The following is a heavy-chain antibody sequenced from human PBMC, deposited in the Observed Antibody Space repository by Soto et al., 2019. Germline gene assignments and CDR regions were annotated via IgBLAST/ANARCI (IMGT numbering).Heavy chain of an antibody. CDR3: ARQEAVTGTVDYSYGY. Sequence: GESLKIFCKGSGYSFTTYWSGWVRPMPGKGLEWMGVIYPGDSDTISSPSFQGQVTITADKSITTAYLQGSSLKASDTAMYYCARQEAVTGTVDYSYGYWGQGALVTVSS. J-gene: IGHJ4*02. CDR1: GYSFTTYW. V-gene: IGHV5-51*01. CDR2: IYPGDSDT. D-gene: IGHD1-20*01.